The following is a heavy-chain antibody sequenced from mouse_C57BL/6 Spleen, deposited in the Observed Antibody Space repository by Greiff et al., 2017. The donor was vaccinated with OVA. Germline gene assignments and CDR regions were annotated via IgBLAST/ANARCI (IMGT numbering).Heavy chain of an antibody. CDR3: SLDYCAYGVDY. CDR2: INPSNGGT. CDR1: GYTFTSYW. J-gene: IGHJ2*01. D-gene: IGHD1-1*01. V-gene: IGHV1-53*01. Sequence: QVQLQQPGTELVKPGASVKLSCKASGYTFTSYWMHWVKQRPGQGLEWIGNINPSNGGTNYNETFKSKATLTVDKSSSTDYLQLSSLTSEDSAGYEGSLDYCAYGVDYWGQGTTLTVSS.